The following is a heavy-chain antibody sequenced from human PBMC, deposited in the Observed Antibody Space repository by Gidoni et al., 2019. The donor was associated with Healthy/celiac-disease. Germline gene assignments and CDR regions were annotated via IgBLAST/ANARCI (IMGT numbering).Heavy chain of an antibody. Sequence: QVPLQESGPGLVQPSATLSLPCPVPGGSISSYYWSWIRQPAGKGLEWIGRSYTSGSTNYNPSLKSRVTMSVDTSKNQFSLKLSSVTAADTAVYYCARDSSGWYVDYWGQGTLVTVSS. D-gene: IGHD6-19*01. V-gene: IGHV4-4*07. CDR1: GGSISSYY. CDR3: ARDSSGWYVDY. CDR2: SYTSGST. J-gene: IGHJ4*02.